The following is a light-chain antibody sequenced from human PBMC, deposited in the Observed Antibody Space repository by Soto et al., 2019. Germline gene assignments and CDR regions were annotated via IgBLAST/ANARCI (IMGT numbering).Light chain of an antibody. CDR1: QSLLQSNGYNY. CDR2: LGS. V-gene: IGKV2-28*01. Sequence: DIVMTQSPLSLPVTPGESASISCRSSQSLLQSNGYNYLDWYLQKPGQSPQLLIYLGSNRASGVPDRCSGSGSGTDFTLKISRVEAEDVGVYYCMQALQPPLTFGQGTRLEIK. J-gene: IGKJ5*01. CDR3: MQALQPPLT.